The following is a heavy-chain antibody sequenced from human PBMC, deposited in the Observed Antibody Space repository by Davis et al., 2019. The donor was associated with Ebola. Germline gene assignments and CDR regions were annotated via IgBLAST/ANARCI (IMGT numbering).Heavy chain of an antibody. CDR2: ISISSAFI. D-gene: IGHD6-19*01. CDR1: GFTFGSYA. J-gene: IGHJ3*02. CDR3: AGGESGWDASDI. V-gene: IGHV3-21*01. Sequence: GESLKISCVASGFTFGSYAMSWVRQAPGKGLEWVSSISISSAFIYYADSVKGRFTVSRDNAKSSLSLQMNSLRAEDTAVYYCAGGESGWDASDIWGRGTMVTVSS.